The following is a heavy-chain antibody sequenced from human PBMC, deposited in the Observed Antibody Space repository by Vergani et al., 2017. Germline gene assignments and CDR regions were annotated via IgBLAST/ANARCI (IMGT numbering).Heavy chain of an antibody. D-gene: IGHD3-22*01. J-gene: IGHJ3*02. CDR1: GFTFSDYY. CDR2: IYYSGST. Sequence: QVQLVESGGGLVKPGGSLRLSCAASGFTFSDYYMSWIRQAPGKGLEWIGYIYYSGSTYYNPSLKSRVTISVDTSKNQFSLKLSSVTAADTAVYYCARSPYYYDSSGYYADAFDIWGQGTMVTVSS. V-gene: IGHV4-31*02. CDR3: ARSPYYYDSSGYYADAFDI.